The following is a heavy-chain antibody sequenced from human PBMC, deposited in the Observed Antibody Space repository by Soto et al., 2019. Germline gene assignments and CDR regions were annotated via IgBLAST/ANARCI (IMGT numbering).Heavy chain of an antibody. CDR1: GFTFSSYS. CDR2: ISSSSSYI. J-gene: IGHJ5*02. Sequence: EVQLVESGGGLVKPGGSLRLSGAASGFTFSSYSMNWVRQAPGKGLEWVSSISSSSSYIYYADSVKGRFTISRDNAKNSLYLQMNSLRAEDTAVYYCARDNLSIAARPGWFDPWAQGTLVTVSS. V-gene: IGHV3-21*01. D-gene: IGHD6-6*01. CDR3: ARDNLSIAARPGWFDP.